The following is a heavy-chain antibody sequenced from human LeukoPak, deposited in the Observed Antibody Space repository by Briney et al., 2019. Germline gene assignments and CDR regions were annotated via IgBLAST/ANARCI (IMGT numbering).Heavy chain of an antibody. Sequence: PGRSLRLSCAASGFTFSSYGMHWVRQAPGQGLEWVAVIGYDGSNKYYADSVKGRFTISRDNSKNTLYLQMNSLRAEDTAVYYCAKEHSGYDLGYFDYWGQGTLVTVSS. J-gene: IGHJ4*02. CDR2: IGYDGSNK. D-gene: IGHD5-12*01. V-gene: IGHV3-33*06. CDR1: GFTFSSYG. CDR3: AKEHSGYDLGYFDY.